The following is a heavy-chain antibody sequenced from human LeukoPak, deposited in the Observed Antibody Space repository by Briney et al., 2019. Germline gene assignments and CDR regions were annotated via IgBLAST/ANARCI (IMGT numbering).Heavy chain of an antibody. V-gene: IGHV3-64*01. Sequence: GGSLRLSCAASGFTFSSYAMHWVRQAPGKGLEYVSAISSNGGSTYYANSVKGRFTISRDNSKNTLYLQMGSLRAEDMAVYYCARAELAAAAGPSPPDYWGQGTLATVSS. CDR3: ARAELAAAAGPSPPDY. J-gene: IGHJ4*02. D-gene: IGHD6-13*01. CDR1: GFTFSSYA. CDR2: ISSNGGST.